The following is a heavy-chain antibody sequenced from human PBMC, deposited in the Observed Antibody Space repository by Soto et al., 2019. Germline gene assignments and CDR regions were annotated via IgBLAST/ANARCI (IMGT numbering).Heavy chain of an antibody. Sequence: GGSLRLSCAASGFTFSDYYMSWIRQAPGKGLEWVSYISSSGSTIYYADSVKGRFTISRDNAKNSLYLQMNSLRAEDTAVYYCARAYYDFWSGRELYNWFDPWGQGTLVTVSS. CDR2: ISSSGSTI. D-gene: IGHD3-3*01. CDR3: ARAYYDFWSGRELYNWFDP. J-gene: IGHJ5*02. V-gene: IGHV3-11*01. CDR1: GFTFSDYY.